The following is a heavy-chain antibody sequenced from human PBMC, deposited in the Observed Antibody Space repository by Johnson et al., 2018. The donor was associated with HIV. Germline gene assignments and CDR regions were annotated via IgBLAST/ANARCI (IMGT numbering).Heavy chain of an antibody. CDR1: GFTLSSYA. J-gene: IGHJ3*02. V-gene: IGHV3-30-3*01. CDR2: ISYDGSNK. Sequence: QVQLVESGGGVVQPGRSLRLSCAASGFTLSSYAMHWVRQAPGKGLEWVAVISYDGSNKYYADSVKGRFTISRDNAKNSLFLQMNSLRAEDTAVYYCARDSTPWGDDYVDYAFDIWGQGTLVTVSS. D-gene: IGHD4/OR15-4a*01. CDR3: ARDSTPWGDDYVDYAFDI.